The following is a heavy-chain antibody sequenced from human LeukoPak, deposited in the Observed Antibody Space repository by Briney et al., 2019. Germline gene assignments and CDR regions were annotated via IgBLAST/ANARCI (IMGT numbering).Heavy chain of an antibody. D-gene: IGHD2-2*01. V-gene: IGHV4-59*01. Sequence: PSETLSLTCTVPGGSISSYYWSWIRQPPGKGLEWIGYIYYSGSTNYNPSLKSRVTISVDTSKNQFSLKLSSVTAADTAVYYCARAVPAAMVDVWGKGTTVTVSS. J-gene: IGHJ6*04. CDR3: ARAVPAAMVDV. CDR1: GGSISSYY. CDR2: IYYSGST.